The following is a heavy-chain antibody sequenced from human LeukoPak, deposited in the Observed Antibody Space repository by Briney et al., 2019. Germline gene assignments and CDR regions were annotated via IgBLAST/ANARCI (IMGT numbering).Heavy chain of an antibody. V-gene: IGHV4-4*07. CDR2: IYTSGST. CDR1: GGSISSYY. J-gene: IGHJ6*03. CDR3: ARERNYGYYYYMDV. D-gene: IGHD1-7*01. Sequence: SETLSLTCTVSGGSISSYYWSWIRQPAGKGLEWIGRIYTSGSTNYNPSLKSRVTMSVDTSKNQFSLKLSSVTAADTAVYYCARERNYGYYYYMDVWGKGTTVTVSS.